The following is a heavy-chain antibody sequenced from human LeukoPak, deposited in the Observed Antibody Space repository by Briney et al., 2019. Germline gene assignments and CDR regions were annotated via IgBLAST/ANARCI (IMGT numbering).Heavy chain of an antibody. Sequence: GASVKVSCKASGYTFTTYGISWVRQAPGQGLEWMGWISPYNGNTNYAQKLQGRVTMTTDTSTATAYMELRSLRSDDTVVYYCARDPEYYDSGSYYNRSFDYWGQGTLVTVSS. CDR1: GYTFTTYG. D-gene: IGHD3-10*01. J-gene: IGHJ4*02. V-gene: IGHV1-18*01. CDR3: ARDPEYYDSGSYYNRSFDY. CDR2: ISPYNGNT.